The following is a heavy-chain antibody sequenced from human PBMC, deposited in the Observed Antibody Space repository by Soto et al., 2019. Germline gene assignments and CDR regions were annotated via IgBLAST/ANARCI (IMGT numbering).Heavy chain of an antibody. D-gene: IGHD6-19*01. V-gene: IGHV3-43*01. Sequence: QAGGSLRLSCAASGFTFSGSAMHWVRQAPGKGLEWVSLISWDGGSTYYADSVKGRFTISRDNSKNSLYLQMNSLRTEDTALYYCAKDMHSSGWSQYYYYYGMDVWGQGTTVTVSS. CDR1: GFTFSGSA. CDR2: ISWDGGST. J-gene: IGHJ6*02. CDR3: AKDMHSSGWSQYYYYYGMDV.